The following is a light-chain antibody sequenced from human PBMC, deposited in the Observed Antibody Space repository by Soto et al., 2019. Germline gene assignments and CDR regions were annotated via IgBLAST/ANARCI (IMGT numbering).Light chain of an antibody. V-gene: IGKV3-20*01. Sequence: IVLTQSPGTLSLSPGERATLSCRASQSVSSSYLAWYQQKPGQAPRLLIYDASSRANGIPDRFGGSGSGIDFTLTISRLEPEDFAVYYCQQYGSSPVTFGGGTKVEIK. J-gene: IGKJ4*01. CDR1: QSVSSSY. CDR2: DAS. CDR3: QQYGSSPVT.